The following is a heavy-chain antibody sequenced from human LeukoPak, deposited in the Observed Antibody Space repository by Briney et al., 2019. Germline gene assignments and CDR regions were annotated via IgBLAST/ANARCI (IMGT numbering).Heavy chain of an antibody. D-gene: IGHD5-18*01. Sequence: PGGSLRLSCAASGFTFSSYGMNWVRQAPGKGLEWVAVISYDGSNKYYADSVKGRFTISRDNSKNTLYLQMNSLRAEDTAVYYCARTIADTAMVYYYYGMDVWGQGTTVTVSS. J-gene: IGHJ6*02. V-gene: IGHV3-30*03. CDR3: ARTIADTAMVYYYYGMDV. CDR2: ISYDGSNK. CDR1: GFTFSSYG.